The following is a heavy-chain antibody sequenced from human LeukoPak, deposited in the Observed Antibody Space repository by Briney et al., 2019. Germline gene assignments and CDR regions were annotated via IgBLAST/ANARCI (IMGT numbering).Heavy chain of an antibody. D-gene: IGHD3-16*01. CDR3: ARLKLGAYFDL. CDR1: GGSTSSDY. V-gene: IGHV4-59*08. CDR2: VYNSGDT. Sequence: SETLSLTCTVSGGSTSSDYWSWIRQSPGKGLEWVGYVYNSGDTGKNPALKSRVTILLDTSKNQCSLKLTSVSAADTAVYYCARLKLGAYFDLWGRGTLVTVSS. J-gene: IGHJ2*01.